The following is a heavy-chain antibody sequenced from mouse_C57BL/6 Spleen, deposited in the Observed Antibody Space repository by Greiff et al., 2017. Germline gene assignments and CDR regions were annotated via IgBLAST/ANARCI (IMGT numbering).Heavy chain of an antibody. V-gene: IGHV1-55*01. CDR2: IYPGSGST. D-gene: IGHD1-1*01. CDR1: GYTFTSYW. CDR3: ARSYGSSYSWFAY. Sequence: VQLQQPGAELVKPGASVKMSCKASGYTFTSYWITWVKQRPGQGLEWIGDIYPGSGSTNYNEKFKSKATLTVDTSSSPAYLQLSSLTSEDSAVYYGARSYGSSYSWFAYWGQGTLVTVSA. J-gene: IGHJ3*01.